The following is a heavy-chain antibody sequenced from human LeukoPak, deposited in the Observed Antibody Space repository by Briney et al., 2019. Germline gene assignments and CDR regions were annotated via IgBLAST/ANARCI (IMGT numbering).Heavy chain of an antibody. CDR2: INRDGSST. CDR3: AGGSYYYFDL. J-gene: IGHJ2*01. CDR1: GFTFSRYS. Sequence: GGSLRLSCAASGFTFSRYSMHWVRQAPGEGLVWVSRINRDGSSTTYADSVKGRFTISRDNAKNSLYLQMNSLRAEDTAVYYCAGGSYYYFDLWGRGTLVTVSS. D-gene: IGHD1-26*01. V-gene: IGHV3-74*01.